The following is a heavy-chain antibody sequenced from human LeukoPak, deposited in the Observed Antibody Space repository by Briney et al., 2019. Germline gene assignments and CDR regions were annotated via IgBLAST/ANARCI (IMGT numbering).Heavy chain of an antibody. D-gene: IGHD6-19*01. CDR1: GYTFTGYY. Sequence: ASVKVSCKASGYTFTGYYMHWVRQATGQGLEWMGWMNPNSGNTGYAQKFQGRVTMTRNTSISTAYMELSSLRSEDTAIYYCARLTGSGGDYWGQGTLVTVSS. CDR3: ARLTGSGGDY. J-gene: IGHJ4*02. V-gene: IGHV1-8*02. CDR2: MNPNSGNT.